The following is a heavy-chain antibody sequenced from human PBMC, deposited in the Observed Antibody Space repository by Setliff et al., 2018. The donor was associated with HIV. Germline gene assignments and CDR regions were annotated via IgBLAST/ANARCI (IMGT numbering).Heavy chain of an antibody. J-gene: IGHJ3*02. V-gene: IGHV3-30*07. CDR3: AGIGDYSISGVAFHI. CDR2: ITYDGSRT. D-gene: IGHD4-4*01. CDR1: GFTFRTFA. Sequence: GGSLRLSCVASGFTFRTFAMHWVRRAPGKGLEWVSVITYDGSRTYYADSVKGRCTISRDNSKSTLYLQMNSLTAGDTAVYFCAGIGDYSISGVAFHIWGQGTMVTVSS.